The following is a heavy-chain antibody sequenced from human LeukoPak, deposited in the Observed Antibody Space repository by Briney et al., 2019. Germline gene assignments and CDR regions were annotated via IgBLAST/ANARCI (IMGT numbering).Heavy chain of an antibody. CDR1: GGSLTSTVW. J-gene: IGHJ5*02. V-gene: IGHV4-4*02. Sequence: KPSETLSLTWDGSGGSLTSTVWWSWVRQPPGKGLEWIGEIYHSGSTNYKPSLKSRVTISLDKSKNQFSLRLTSVTAADTAVYFCARRGVVEVFCDPWGQVGLVTVSS. CDR3: ARRGVVEVFCDP. D-gene: IGHD2-21*01. CDR2: IYHSGST.